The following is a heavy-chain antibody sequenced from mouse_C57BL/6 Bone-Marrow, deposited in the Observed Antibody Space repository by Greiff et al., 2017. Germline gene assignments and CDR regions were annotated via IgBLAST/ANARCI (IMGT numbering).Heavy chain of an antibody. CDR3: ARHGGYDYGGFWFAY. CDR1: EYEFPSHD. CDR2: INSDGGST. V-gene: IGHV5-2*01. Sequence: EVKLVESGGGLVQPGESLKLSCESNEYEFPSHDMSWVRKTPEKRLELVAAINSDGGSTYYPDTMERRFIISRDNTKKTLYLQMSSLRSEDTALYYCARHGGYDYGGFWFAYWGQGTLVTVSA. D-gene: IGHD2-4*01. J-gene: IGHJ3*01.